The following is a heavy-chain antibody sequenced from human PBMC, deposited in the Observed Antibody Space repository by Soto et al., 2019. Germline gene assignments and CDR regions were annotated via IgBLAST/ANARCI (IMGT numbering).Heavy chain of an antibody. CDR1: GGSISSYY. Sequence: SETLSLTCTVSGGSISSYYWSWIRQPPGKGLEWIGYIYYSGSTNYNPSLKSRVTISVDTSKNQFSLKLSSVTAADTAVYYCARADGVVVVAPHFDYWGQGTLVTVSS. CDR3: ARADGVVVVAPHFDY. V-gene: IGHV4-59*01. CDR2: IYYSGST. J-gene: IGHJ4*02. D-gene: IGHD2-15*01.